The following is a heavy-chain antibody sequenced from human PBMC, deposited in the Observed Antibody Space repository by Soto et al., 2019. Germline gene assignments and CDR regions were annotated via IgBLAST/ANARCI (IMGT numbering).Heavy chain of an antibody. CDR3: AREMRLGDPSRTILDY. J-gene: IGHJ4*02. CDR1: GYTFTNYG. CDR2: INANSGYS. D-gene: IGHD3-16*01. V-gene: IGHV1-18*01. Sequence: GASVKVSCKASGYTFTNYGISWVRQAPGQGLEWMGYINANSGYSNHAQRLQGRITMTTDTSTSTAYMELRSLTSDDTAVYYCAREMRLGDPSRTILDYWGQGALVTVAS.